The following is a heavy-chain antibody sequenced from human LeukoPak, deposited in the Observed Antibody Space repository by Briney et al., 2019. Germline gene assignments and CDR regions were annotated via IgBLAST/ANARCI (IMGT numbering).Heavy chain of an antibody. CDR3: ARFRTGRAFDI. J-gene: IGHJ3*02. V-gene: IGHV1-46*01. D-gene: IGHD3/OR15-3a*01. CDR2: INPSGVST. CDR1: GYTFTSYG. Sequence: GASVKVSCKASGYTFTSYGISWVRQAPGQGLEWMGIINPSGVSTSYAQKFQGRVTMTRDTSTSTVYMELSSLRSEDTAVYYCARFRTGRAFDIWGQGTMVTVSS.